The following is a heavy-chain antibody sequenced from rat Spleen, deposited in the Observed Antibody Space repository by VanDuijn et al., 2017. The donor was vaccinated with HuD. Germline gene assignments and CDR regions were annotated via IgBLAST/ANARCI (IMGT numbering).Heavy chain of an antibody. CDR3: ARPSYYYSGAFDY. CDR2: ISTGGGNT. J-gene: IGHJ2*01. Sequence: EVQLVESGGGLVQPGRSLKLSCAASGFTYSNYVMAWVRQAPTKGLEWVASISTGGGNTYYRDSVKGRFTISRDNAKSTLYLQMDSLRSEDTATYYCARPSYYYSGAFDYWGQGVMVTVSS. D-gene: IGHD1-1*01. V-gene: IGHV5-25*01. CDR1: GFTYSNYV.